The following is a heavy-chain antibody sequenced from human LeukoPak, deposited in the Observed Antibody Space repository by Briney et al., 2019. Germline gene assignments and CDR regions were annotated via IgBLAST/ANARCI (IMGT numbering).Heavy chain of an antibody. CDR1: GYTFTGYC. D-gene: IGHD2-2*02. CDR2: INPNSGGT. V-gene: IGHV1-2*02. Sequence: ASVKVSCKASGYTFTGYCMHWVRQAPGQGLEWMGWINPNSGGTNYAQKFQGRVTMTRDTSISTAYMELSRLRSDDTAVYYCARAVVPAAIGDGWFDPWGQGTLVTVSS. CDR3: ARAVVPAAIGDGWFDP. J-gene: IGHJ5*02.